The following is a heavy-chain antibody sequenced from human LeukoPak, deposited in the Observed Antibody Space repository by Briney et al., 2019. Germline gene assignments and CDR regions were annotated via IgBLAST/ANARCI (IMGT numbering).Heavy chain of an antibody. V-gene: IGHV1-46*03. CDR1: GYTFSGYY. D-gene: IGHD5-12*01. Sequence: ASVKVSCKTSGYTFSGYYTHWVRQAPGQGLEWMGIINPSGGSASYAQKFQGRVTMTRDTSTSTVCMELSSLRSEDTAVYYCARGGVATKGSYFDYWGQGTLVTVSS. CDR3: ARGGVATKGSYFDY. CDR2: INPSGGSA. J-gene: IGHJ4*02.